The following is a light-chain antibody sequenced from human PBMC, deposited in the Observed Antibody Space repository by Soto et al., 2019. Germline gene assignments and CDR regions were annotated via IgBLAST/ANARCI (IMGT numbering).Light chain of an antibody. CDR3: HQYNNWPLYT. CDR2: GAS. V-gene: IGKV3-15*01. CDR1: QSVSSN. J-gene: IGKJ2*01. Sequence: EIVMTQSPATLSVSPGERATLSSRASQSVSSNLAWYQQKPGQAPRLLIYGASTRATGIPARFSGSGSGTEFTLTISSLQSEDFAVYYCHQYNNWPLYTFGQGTKLEIK.